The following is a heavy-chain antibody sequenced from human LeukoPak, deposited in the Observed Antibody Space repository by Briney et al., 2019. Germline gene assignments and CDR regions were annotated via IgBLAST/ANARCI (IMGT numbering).Heavy chain of an antibody. CDR1: GGTFSSYA. CDR2: IIPIFGTA. J-gene: IGHJ3*02. Sequence: SVKVSCKASGGTFSSYAISWVRQAPGQGLEWMGGIIPIFGTANYAQKFRGRVTITTDESTSTAYMELSSLRSEDTAVYYCARGANWGGGKGAFDIWGQGTMVTVSS. CDR3: ARGANWGGGKGAFDI. D-gene: IGHD7-27*01. V-gene: IGHV1-69*05.